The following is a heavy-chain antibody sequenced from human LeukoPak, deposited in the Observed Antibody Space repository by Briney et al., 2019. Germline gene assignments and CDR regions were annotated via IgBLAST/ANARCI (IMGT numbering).Heavy chain of an antibody. CDR2: ISGDGKIT. CDR3: ATTRAPSNGRVLYYMDV. CDR1: GFSFNSFW. J-gene: IGHJ6*03. V-gene: IGHV3-74*01. Sequence: GGSLRLSCAASGFSFNSFWMHWVRHPPGKGLVWVSRISGDGKITTYVDSVKGRFTVSRDNARNELYLQMNSLRAEDTAVYYCATTRAPSNGRVLYYMDVWGKGTTVTVSS. D-gene: IGHD1-1*01.